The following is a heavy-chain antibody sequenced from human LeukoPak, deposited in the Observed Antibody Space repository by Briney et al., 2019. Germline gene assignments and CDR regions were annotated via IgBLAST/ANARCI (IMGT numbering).Heavy chain of an antibody. Sequence: GGSLRLSCAASGFTFSSYAMSWVRQAPGKGLEWVSAISGSGGSTYYADSVKGRFTISRDNSKNTLYLQMNSLRAEDTAVYYCAKKPGYYDTSGPEDYFDHWGQGTLVTVSS. CDR1: GFTFSSYA. V-gene: IGHV3-23*01. D-gene: IGHD3-22*01. CDR3: AKKPGYYDTSGPEDYFDH. J-gene: IGHJ4*02. CDR2: ISGSGGST.